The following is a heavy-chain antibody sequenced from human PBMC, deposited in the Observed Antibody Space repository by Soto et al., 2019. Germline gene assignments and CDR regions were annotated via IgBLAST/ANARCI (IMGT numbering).Heavy chain of an antibody. CDR2: IYHSGST. Sequence: TLSLTCAVSGGSISSGGYSWSWIRQPPGKGLEWIGYIYHSGSTYYNPPLKSRVTISRDTSKNQLSLRLSSVTAADTAVYFCARVGFESSSSSLDYWGQGTLVTVSS. J-gene: IGHJ4*02. CDR3: ARVGFESSSSSLDY. V-gene: IGHV4-30-2*01. CDR1: GGSISSGGYS. D-gene: IGHD6-6*01.